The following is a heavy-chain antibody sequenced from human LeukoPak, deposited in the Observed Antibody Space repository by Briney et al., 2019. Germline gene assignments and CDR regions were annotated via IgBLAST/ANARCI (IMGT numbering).Heavy chain of an antibody. V-gene: IGHV3-48*03. CDR2: ISSSGNTI. Sequence: GGSLRLFCAASEFTFTSYELNWVRQAPGKGLEWVSYISSSGNTISYADSVKGRFTISRDNAKNSLYLQVISLRAEDTAVYYCARGPSIAARYDAFDIWGQGTMVTVSS. J-gene: IGHJ3*02. D-gene: IGHD6-6*01. CDR3: ARGPSIAARYDAFDI. CDR1: EFTFTSYE.